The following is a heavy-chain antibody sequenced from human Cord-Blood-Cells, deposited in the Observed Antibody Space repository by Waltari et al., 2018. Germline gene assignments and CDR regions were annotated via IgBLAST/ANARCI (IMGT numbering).Heavy chain of an antibody. V-gene: IGHV1-24*01. J-gene: IGHJ4*02. CDR3: ATRSGSSSERGDY. Sequence: QVQLVQSGAEVKKPGASVMVSCKVSGYTLTELSLHGLRQAPGKGLEWMGGFDPEDGETIYAQKFQGRVTMTEDTSTDTAYMELSSLRSEDTAVYYCATRSGSSSERGDYWGQGTLVTVSS. CDR2: FDPEDGET. CDR1: GYTLTELS. D-gene: IGHD6-6*01.